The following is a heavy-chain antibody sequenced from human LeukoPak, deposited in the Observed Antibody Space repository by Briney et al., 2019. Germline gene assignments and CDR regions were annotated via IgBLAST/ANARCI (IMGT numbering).Heavy chain of an antibody. D-gene: IGHD1-1*01. V-gene: IGHV4-34*01. CDR1: GGSFSGYY. Sequence: SETLSLTWAVYGGSFSGYYWSWIRQPPGKGLEWIGEINHSGSTNYNPSLKSRVTISVDTSKNQFSLKLSSVTAADTAVYYCARVQGTTGTTSRIFDYWGQGTLVTVSS. CDR3: ARVQGTTGTTSRIFDY. J-gene: IGHJ4*02. CDR2: INHSGST.